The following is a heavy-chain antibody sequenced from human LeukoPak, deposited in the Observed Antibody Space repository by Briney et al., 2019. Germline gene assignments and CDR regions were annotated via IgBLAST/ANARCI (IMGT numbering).Heavy chain of an antibody. D-gene: IGHD5-18*01. CDR2: ITSSSSYI. Sequence: GGSLRLSCAASGFTLSSYSMNWVRQAPGKGLEWVSSITSSSSYIYYVDSVKGRFTISRDNAKNSLYLQMSSLRAEDTAVYYCALTRGYSYGRFDYWGQGTLVTVSS. V-gene: IGHV3-21*01. CDR1: GFTLSSYS. J-gene: IGHJ4*02. CDR3: ALTRGYSYGRFDY.